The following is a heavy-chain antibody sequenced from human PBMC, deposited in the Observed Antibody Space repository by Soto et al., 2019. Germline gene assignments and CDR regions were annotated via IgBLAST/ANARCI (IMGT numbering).Heavy chain of an antibody. CDR2: SRNKDNSYNT. CDR1: GFTFSAHY. D-gene: IGHD3-22*01. Sequence: GGSLRLSCAASGFTFSAHYMDWVRQAPEKGLEWVGRSRNKDNSYNTEYAASVKGRFTLSRDDSKSSLYLQMNSLKTEDTAVYYCTINYYDTSGYSIDIWGQGTMVTVSS. J-gene: IGHJ3*02. V-gene: IGHV3-72*01. CDR3: TINYYDTSGYSIDI.